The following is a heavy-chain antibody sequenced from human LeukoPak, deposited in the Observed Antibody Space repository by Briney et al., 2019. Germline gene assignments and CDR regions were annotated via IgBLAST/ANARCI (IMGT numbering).Heavy chain of an antibody. CDR2: ISYDGSNE. V-gene: IGHV3-30*18. J-gene: IGHJ4*02. D-gene: IGHD3-22*01. CDR3: AKVALFSGYYPPFDY. Sequence: GGSLRLSCTASGFTFSNYGMHWIRQAPGKGLEWVAVISYDGSNEYYADSVKGRFTISRDNSKNTLFLQMNSLRPEDTAVYHCAKVALFSGYYPPFDYWGQGTLVTVSS. CDR1: GFTFSNYG.